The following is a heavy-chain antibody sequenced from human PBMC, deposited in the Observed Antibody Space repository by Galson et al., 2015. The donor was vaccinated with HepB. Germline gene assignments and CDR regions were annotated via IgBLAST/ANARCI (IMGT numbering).Heavy chain of an antibody. CDR2: IYSGGNT. CDR3: ARYRTGAAFDV. CDR1: GITVTSND. D-gene: IGHD1/OR15-1a*01. Sequence: SLRLSCAASGITVTSNDMSWVRQAPGKGLEWISVIYSGGNTYSAVSVKDRFIISRDNSKNTLYLQMNSLRAGDTAVYYCARYRTGAAFDVWGQGTMVTVSS. V-gene: IGHV3-66*01. J-gene: IGHJ3*01.